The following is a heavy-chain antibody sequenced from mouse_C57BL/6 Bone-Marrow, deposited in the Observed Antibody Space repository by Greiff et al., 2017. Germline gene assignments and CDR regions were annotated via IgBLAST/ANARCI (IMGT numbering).Heavy chain of an antibody. CDR3: ASPLYDGYYSYAMDD. CDR1: GFNITDYY. D-gene: IGHD2-3*01. V-gene: IGHV14-2*01. CDR2: IDPEDGET. J-gene: IGHJ4*01. Sequence: VHVKQSGAELVKPGASVKLSCTASGFNITDYYMHWVKQRPEQGLEWIGRIDPEDGETKYAPKFQGKATITADTSSNTAYLQLSSLTSEDTAVYYCASPLYDGYYSYAMDDWGQGTAVTVSS.